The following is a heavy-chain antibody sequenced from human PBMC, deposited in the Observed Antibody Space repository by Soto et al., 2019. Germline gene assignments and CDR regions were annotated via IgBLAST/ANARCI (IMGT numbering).Heavy chain of an antibody. J-gene: IGHJ6*04. D-gene: IGHD2-21*02. CDR2: MNPDGTVI. Sequence: SLRLSCAASGFIFSDFWMTWVRQSPGKGLEWVANMNPDGTVINYADSVKGRFTISRDNAENSLYLQMNSLRAEDTAVFYCARHCHYCIDVWGRGTTVTVSS. CDR3: ARHCHYCIDV. CDR1: GFIFSDFW. V-gene: IGHV3-7*01.